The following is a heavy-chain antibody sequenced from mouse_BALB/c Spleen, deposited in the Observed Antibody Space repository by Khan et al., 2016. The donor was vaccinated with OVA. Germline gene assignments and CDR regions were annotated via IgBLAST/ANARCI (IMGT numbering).Heavy chain of an antibody. J-gene: IGHJ2*01. Sequence: EVQLQESGPGLVKPSQTVSLTCTVTGISITTGNYRWGWIRQFPGNKLEWIGYIFYSGTITYNPSLTSRTTITRDTSKNQFFLEMNSLTAEDTSTYYCARDRGGFDSYYLDYWGQGTTLTVSS. D-gene: IGHD2-2*01. V-gene: IGHV3-5*02. CDR3: ARDRGGFDSYYLDY. CDR2: IFYSGTI. CDR1: GISITTGNYR.